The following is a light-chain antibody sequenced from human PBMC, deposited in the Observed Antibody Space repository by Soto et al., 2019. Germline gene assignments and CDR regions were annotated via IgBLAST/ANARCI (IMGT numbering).Light chain of an antibody. Sequence: DIQMTQSPSSLYASVGDRVIITCRASQSIINYLNWYQQEPGKAPQLLIYSASTLQGGVPSRFSGGGAGTHFTLTISGLQPENFATYFCQQSYKKRTFGQGKKVEI. J-gene: IGKJ1*01. CDR3: QQSYKKRT. V-gene: IGKV1-39*01. CDR2: SAS. CDR1: QSIINY.